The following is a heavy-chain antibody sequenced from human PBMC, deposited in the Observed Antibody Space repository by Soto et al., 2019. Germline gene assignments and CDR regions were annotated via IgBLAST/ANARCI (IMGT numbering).Heavy chain of an antibody. Sequence: EVQLLESGGGWVQPGGSLRLSCAASGFTFSNFVMSWVRQVPGKGLEWVSAITGSGGSAYYADSVKGRFTISRDNSKSTVFLEMSSLGAADTAVYYCAVHLGQNYYRSDVWGHWTTVTVSS. CDR1: GFTFSNFV. J-gene: IGHJ6*02. D-gene: IGHD1-26*01. CDR2: ITGSGGSA. CDR3: AVHLGQNYYRSDV. V-gene: IGHV3-23*01.